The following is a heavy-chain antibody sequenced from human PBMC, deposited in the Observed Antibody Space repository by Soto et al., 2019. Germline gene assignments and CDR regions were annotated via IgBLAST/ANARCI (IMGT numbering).Heavy chain of an antibody. Sequence: RASVKVSCKASGGTFSSYAISWVRQAPGQGLEWMGGIIPIFGTANYAQKFQGRVTITADESTSTAYMELSSLRSEDTAVYYCARVDSVNTRKNYYYYGMDVWGQGTTVTVSS. D-gene: IGHD2-2*01. CDR1: GGTFSSYA. CDR2: IIPIFGTA. CDR3: ARVDSVNTRKNYYYYGMDV. V-gene: IGHV1-69*13. J-gene: IGHJ6*02.